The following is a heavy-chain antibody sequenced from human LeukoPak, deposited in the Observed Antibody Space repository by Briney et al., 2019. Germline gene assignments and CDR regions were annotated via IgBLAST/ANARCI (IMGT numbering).Heavy chain of an antibody. Sequence: SETLSLTCAVYGGSFSGYYWSWIRQPPGKGLEGIGESNHSGSTNYNPSLKSRVTISVDTSKNQFSLKLSSVTAADTAVYYCARASLRYFDWLLFDYWGQGTLVTVSS. CDR2: SNHSGST. V-gene: IGHV4-34*01. J-gene: IGHJ4*02. CDR1: GGSFSGYY. CDR3: ARASLRYFDWLLFDY. D-gene: IGHD3-9*01.